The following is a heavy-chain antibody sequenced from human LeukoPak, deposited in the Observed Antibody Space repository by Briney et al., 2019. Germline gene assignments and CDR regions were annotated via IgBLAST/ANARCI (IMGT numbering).Heavy chain of an antibody. CDR2: ISWDGGST. CDR3: ANEPSSSGPY. CDR1: GFTFDHYT. J-gene: IGHJ4*02. V-gene: IGHV3-43*01. Sequence: GGSLRLSCAASGFTFDHYTMHWVRQAPGKGLEWVSLISWDGGSTYYADSVKGRFTISRDNSKNTLYLQMNSLRAEDTAVYYCANEPSSSGPYWGQGTLVTVSS. D-gene: IGHD3-22*01.